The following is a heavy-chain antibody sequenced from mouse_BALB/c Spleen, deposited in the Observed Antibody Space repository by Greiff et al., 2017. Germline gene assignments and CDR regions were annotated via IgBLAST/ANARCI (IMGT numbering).Heavy chain of an antibody. D-gene: IGHD2-4*01. CDR1: GYTFTDYA. J-gene: IGHJ4*01. V-gene: IGHV1S137*01. CDR3: ARREPIYYYDAYAMDY. Sequence: QVQLKESGAELVRPGVSVKISCKGSGYTFTDYAMHWVKQSHAKSLEWIGVISTYYGDASYNQKFKGKATMTVDKSSSTAYMELARLTSEDSAIYYCARREPIYYYDAYAMDYWGQGTSVTVSS. CDR2: ISTYYGDA.